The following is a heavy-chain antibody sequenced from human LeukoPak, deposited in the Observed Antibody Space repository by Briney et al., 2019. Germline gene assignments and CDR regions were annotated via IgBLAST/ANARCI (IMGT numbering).Heavy chain of an antibody. D-gene: IGHD3-22*01. CDR3: ARDKGDYHTSGSLFVF. J-gene: IGHJ4*02. V-gene: IGHV3-23*01. Sequence: AGGSLRLSCAASGFTSGIYAVSWVRQAPGKGLEWVSAFSGGGDSYYADSVKGRFTISRDNSKNTLHLQMSSLRAEDTAVYYCARDKGDYHTSGSLFVFGGQGTLVTVSS. CDR1: GFTSGIYA. CDR2: FSGGGDS.